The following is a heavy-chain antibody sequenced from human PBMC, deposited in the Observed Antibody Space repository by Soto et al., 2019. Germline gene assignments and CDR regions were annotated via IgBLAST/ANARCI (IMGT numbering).Heavy chain of an antibody. CDR2: ISRSGRGSA. J-gene: IGHJ4*02. CDR3: ARGRYLDSSDYWVANLPFDH. D-gene: IGHD3-22*01. Sequence: GGSLRLSCAASGFTFNSYVMTWVRQAPGEGLEWVSSISRSGRGSAYYADSVKGRFTISRDNSENTPFLQMNNLRDEDTALYYCARGRYLDSSDYWVANLPFDHWGLGTLVTVSS. CDR1: GFTFNSYV. V-gene: IGHV3-23*01.